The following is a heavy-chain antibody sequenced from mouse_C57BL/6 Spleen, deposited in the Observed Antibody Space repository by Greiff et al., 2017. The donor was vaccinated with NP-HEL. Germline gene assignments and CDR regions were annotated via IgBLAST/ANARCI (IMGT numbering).Heavy chain of an antibody. CDR2: INPNNGGT. Sequence: EVQLQQSGPELVKPGASVKISCKASGYTFTDYYMNWVKQSHGKSLEWIGDINPNNGGTSYNQKFKGKATLTVDKSSSTAYMELRSLTSEDSAVYYCVGLTRRYAMDYWGQGTSVTVSS. D-gene: IGHD2-12*01. CDR1: GYTFTDYY. J-gene: IGHJ4*01. CDR3: VGLTRRYAMDY. V-gene: IGHV1-26*01.